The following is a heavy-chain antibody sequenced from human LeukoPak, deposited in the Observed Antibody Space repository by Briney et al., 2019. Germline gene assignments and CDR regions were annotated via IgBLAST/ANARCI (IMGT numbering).Heavy chain of an antibody. Sequence: SQTLSLTCTVSGGSISSGGYYWSWLRQHPGKGLEWIGYIYYSGSTYYNPSLKSRVTISVDTSKNQFSLKLSSVTAADTAVYYCARAIRGGNYYYGMDVWGQGTTVTVSS. D-gene: IGHD3-16*01. CDR2: IYYSGST. CDR3: ARAIRGGNYYYGMDV. V-gene: IGHV4-31*03. CDR1: GGSISSGGYY. J-gene: IGHJ6*02.